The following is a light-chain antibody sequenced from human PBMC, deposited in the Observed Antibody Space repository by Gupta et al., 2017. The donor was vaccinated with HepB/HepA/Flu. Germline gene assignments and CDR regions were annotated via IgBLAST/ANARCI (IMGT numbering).Light chain of an antibody. CDR1: QSLLHSNGYNY. CDR2: LGS. CDR3: MQALQTPLT. V-gene: IGKV2-28*01. Sequence: VMTQSPLSLPVTPGEPASISCRSSQSLLHSNGYNYLDWYLQKPGQSPQLLIYLGSNRASGVPDRFSGSGSGTNFTLKISRVEAEDVGVYYCMQALQTPLTFGGGTKVEIK. J-gene: IGKJ4*01.